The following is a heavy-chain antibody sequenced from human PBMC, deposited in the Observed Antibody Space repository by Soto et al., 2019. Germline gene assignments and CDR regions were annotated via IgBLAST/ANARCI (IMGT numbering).Heavy chain of an antibody. CDR3: ARHCSYGSCYLNFDS. J-gene: IGHJ4*02. CDR1: GGSISSYY. D-gene: IGHD2-15*01. V-gene: IGHV4-59*08. Sequence: TSETLSLTCTVSGGSISSYYWSWIRQPPGKGLEWIGYIYYSGGTNYNPSLKSRVTISVDTSKNQFSLKLSSVTAADTAVYYCARHCSYGSCYLNFDSWGQGTLVTVSS. CDR2: IYYSGGT.